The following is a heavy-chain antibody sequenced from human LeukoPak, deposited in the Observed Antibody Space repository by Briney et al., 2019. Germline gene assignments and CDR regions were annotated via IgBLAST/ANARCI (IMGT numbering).Heavy chain of an antibody. CDR1: GGSFSGYY. J-gene: IGHJ3*02. CDR3: ARGGYSGLTI. D-gene: IGHD5-12*01. V-gene: IGHV4-34*01. Sequence: SETLSLTCAVYGGSFSGYYWSWIPQPPGKGLEWIGEINHSGSTNYNPSLKSRVTISVDTSKNQFSLKLSSVTAADTAVYYCARGGYSGLTIWGQGTMVTVSS. CDR2: INHSGST.